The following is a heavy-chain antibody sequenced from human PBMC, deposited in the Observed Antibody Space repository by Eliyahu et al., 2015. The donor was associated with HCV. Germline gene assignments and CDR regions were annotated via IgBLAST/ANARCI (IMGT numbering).Heavy chain of an antibody. V-gene: IGHV3-23*01. CDR1: GFTFSSYA. Sequence: EVQLLESGGGLVQPGGSLRLSCAASGFTFSSYAMXWVRQAPGKGLGWVSAISGSGGSTYYADSVKGRFTISRDNSKNTLYLQMNSLRAEDTAVYYCAKDQSQQLVPFDYWGQGTLVTVSS. CDR3: AKDQSQQLVPFDY. J-gene: IGHJ4*02. CDR2: ISGSGGST. D-gene: IGHD6-13*01.